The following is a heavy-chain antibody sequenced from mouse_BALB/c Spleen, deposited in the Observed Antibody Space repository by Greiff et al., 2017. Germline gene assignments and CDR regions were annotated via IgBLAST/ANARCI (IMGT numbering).Heavy chain of an antibody. Sequence: EVMLVESGGGLVKPGGSLKLSCAASGFAFSSYDMSWVRQTPEKRLEWVAYISSGGGSTYYPDTVKGRFTISRDNAKNTLYLQMSSLKSEDTAMYYCARHGETGTDYWGQGTTLTGSS. CDR2: ISSGGGST. J-gene: IGHJ2*01. V-gene: IGHV5-12-1*01. D-gene: IGHD4-1*01. CDR1: GFAFSSYD. CDR3: ARHGETGTDY.